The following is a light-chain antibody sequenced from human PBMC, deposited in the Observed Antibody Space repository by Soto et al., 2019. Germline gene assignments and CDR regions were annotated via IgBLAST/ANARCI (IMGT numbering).Light chain of an antibody. V-gene: IGKV3-11*01. Sequence: EIVLTQSPGTLSLSPGERATLSCRASQSVRGYLAWYQQKPGQGPRLLIYDTSKRATGIPARFSGSGSGTDFTLTIRSLEPEDSAVYYCQQRHMWPITFGQGTRLEIK. CDR2: DTS. CDR3: QQRHMWPIT. CDR1: QSVRGY. J-gene: IGKJ5*01.